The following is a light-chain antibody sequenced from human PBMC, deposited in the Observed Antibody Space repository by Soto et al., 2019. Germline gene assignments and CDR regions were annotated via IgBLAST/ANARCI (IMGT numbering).Light chain of an antibody. V-gene: IGLV2-8*01. J-gene: IGLJ1*01. Sequence: QSVLTQPPSASGSPGQSVTISCTGTSSDVGGYNYVSWYQQHPGKAPKLMIHEVSKRPSGVPDRFSGSKSGNTASLTVSGFQAEDEADYYCSSYAGSNYVFGTGTKVTVL. CDR3: SSYAGSNYV. CDR1: SSDVGGYNY. CDR2: EVS.